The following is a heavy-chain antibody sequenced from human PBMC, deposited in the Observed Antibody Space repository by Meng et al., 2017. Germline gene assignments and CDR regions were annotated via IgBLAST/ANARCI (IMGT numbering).Heavy chain of an antibody. Sequence: GESLKISCAASGFTFSNAWMGWVRQAPGKGLEWVGRIKSKTDGGTTDYAAPVKGRFTISRDDSKNTLYLQMNSLKTEDTAVYYCTTGIAMVRGVIISDHWGQGTLVTVSS. J-gene: IGHJ4*02. D-gene: IGHD3-10*01. CDR2: IKSKTDGGTT. CDR3: TTGIAMVRGVIISDH. V-gene: IGHV3-15*01. CDR1: GFTFSNAW.